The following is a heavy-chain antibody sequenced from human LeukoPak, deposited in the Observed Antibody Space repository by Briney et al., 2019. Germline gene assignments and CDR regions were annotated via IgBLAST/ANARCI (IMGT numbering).Heavy chain of an antibody. D-gene: IGHD3-3*01. CDR2: IGSSSSYI. CDR3: ARDNLWSGSLHYYYYYMDV. Sequence: PGGSLRLSCAASGFTFSSFSMKWVRQAPGKGLEWVSSIGSSSSYIYYADSVKGRFTISRDNAKNSLYLQMNSLRAEDTAVYYCARDNLWSGSLHYYYYYMDVWGKGTTVTVSS. J-gene: IGHJ6*03. V-gene: IGHV3-21*01. CDR1: GFTFSSFS.